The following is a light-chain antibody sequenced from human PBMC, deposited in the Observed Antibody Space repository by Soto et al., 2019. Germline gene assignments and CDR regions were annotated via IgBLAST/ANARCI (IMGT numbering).Light chain of an antibody. Sequence: AIRMTHSPASFSASTGARFTITCRASQGISSYLDWYQQKPGQAPKLLIYAASSLQGGVPPRLSGSGSGTDFTLAISSLQHEDSETYYCLQDINYTWTFGQGTKVDIK. CDR2: AAS. V-gene: IGKV1-8*01. J-gene: IGKJ1*01. CDR3: LQDINYTWT. CDR1: QGISSY.